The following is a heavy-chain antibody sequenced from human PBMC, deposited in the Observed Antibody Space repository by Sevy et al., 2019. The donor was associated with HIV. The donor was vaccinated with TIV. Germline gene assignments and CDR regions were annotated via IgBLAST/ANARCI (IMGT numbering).Heavy chain of an antibody. CDR2: IYYSGGT. Sequence: SETLSLTCTVSGGSISSYYLTWIRQSPGKGLEWIGYIYYSGGTNYNPSLKSRVTISVDTSQNQFSLKLSSVTAADTAVYYCAREGFYYGLDVWGQWTTVTVSS. J-gene: IGHJ6*02. CDR1: GGSISSYY. V-gene: IGHV4-59*01. CDR3: AREGFYYGLDV.